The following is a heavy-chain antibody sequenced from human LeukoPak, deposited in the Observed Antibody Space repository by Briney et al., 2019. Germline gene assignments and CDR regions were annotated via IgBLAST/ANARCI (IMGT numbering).Heavy chain of an antibody. CDR3: AREDTGVAFDI. CDR1: RFTFSSYE. J-gene: IGHJ3*02. CDR2: ISGSGIK. D-gene: IGHD2-8*01. Sequence: GGSLRLSCAASRFTFSSYEMNWVRQAPGKGREWVSYISGSGIKHYADSVKGRFTISRDNAKNSLYLQMNSLRVEDTAVYCCAREDTGVAFDIWGQGTTVTV. V-gene: IGHV3-48*03.